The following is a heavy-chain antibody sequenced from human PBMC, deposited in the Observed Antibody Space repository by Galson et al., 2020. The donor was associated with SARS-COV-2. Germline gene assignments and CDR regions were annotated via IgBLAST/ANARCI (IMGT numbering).Heavy chain of an antibody. CDR2: ISNSGST. CDR3: AKTYYDILRDSLSGGWFGP. D-gene: IGHD3-9*01. V-gene: IGHV4-59*01. Sequence: SETLSLTCTVSGASISGFYWSWIRQPPGEKPEWIGYISNSGSTNYNPSLKSRVTISMDKSNNQFSLKLTSVTAADTAVYYCAKTYYDILRDSLSGGWFGPWGQGTLVTVSS. J-gene: IGHJ5*02. CDR1: GASISGFY.